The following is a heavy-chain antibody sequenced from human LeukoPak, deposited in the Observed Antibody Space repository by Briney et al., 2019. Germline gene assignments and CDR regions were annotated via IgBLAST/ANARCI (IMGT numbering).Heavy chain of an antibody. D-gene: IGHD2-15*01. Sequence: GASVKVSCKASGYTFTSYGISWVRQAPGQGLEWMGWSSGYNGNTNYAQKLQGRVTMTTDTSTSTAYMELRSLRSDDTAVYYCARGNYCSGGSCYDGAFDYWGQGNPGHRLL. CDR1: GYTFTSYG. J-gene: IGHJ4*02. CDR3: ARGNYCSGGSCYDGAFDY. V-gene: IGHV1-18*01. CDR2: SSGYNGNT.